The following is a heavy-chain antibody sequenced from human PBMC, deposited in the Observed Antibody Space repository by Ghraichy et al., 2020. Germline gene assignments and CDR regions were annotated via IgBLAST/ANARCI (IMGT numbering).Heavy chain of an antibody. J-gene: IGHJ3*02. Sequence: SETLSLTCAVYGGSFRGYYWSWIRQPPGKGLEWIGEINHSGSTNYNPSLKSRVTISVDTSKNQFSLKLSSVTAADTAVYYCAIDYGGNLPMGAFDIWGQGTMVTVSS. CDR1: GGSFRGYY. CDR2: INHSGST. CDR3: AIDYGGNLPMGAFDI. V-gene: IGHV4-34*01. D-gene: IGHD4-23*01.